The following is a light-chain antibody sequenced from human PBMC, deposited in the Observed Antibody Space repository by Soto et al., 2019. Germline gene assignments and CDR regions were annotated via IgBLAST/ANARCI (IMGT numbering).Light chain of an antibody. CDR3: SSYTCSSTHVV. Sequence: QSALTQPASVSGSPGQSITISCTGTSGDVGGYNYVSWYQKHPGKAPKLMIYDVSNRPSGVSNRFSGSKSGNTASLTISGLQAEDEADYYCSSYTCSSTHVVFGGGTKLTVL. V-gene: IGLV2-14*01. CDR1: SGDVGGYNY. CDR2: DVS. J-gene: IGLJ2*01.